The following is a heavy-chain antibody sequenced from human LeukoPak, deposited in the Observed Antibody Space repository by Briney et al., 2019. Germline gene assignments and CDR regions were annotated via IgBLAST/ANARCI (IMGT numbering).Heavy chain of an antibody. D-gene: IGHD2-21*01. J-gene: IGHJ4*02. Sequence: ASVKVSCKASGYTFTGYYMHWVRQAPGKGLEWMGGFDPEDGETIYAQKFQGRVTMTEDTSTDTAYMELSSLRSEDTAVYYCAKSITGDSPDYWGQGTLVTVSS. CDR1: GYTFTGYY. CDR3: AKSITGDSPDY. CDR2: FDPEDGET. V-gene: IGHV1-24*01.